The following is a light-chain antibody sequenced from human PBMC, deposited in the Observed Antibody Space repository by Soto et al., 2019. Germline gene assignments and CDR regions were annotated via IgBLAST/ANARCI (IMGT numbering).Light chain of an antibody. Sequence: EIVMTQSPATLSVSPGERATLSCRASQSVSSNYLAWYQQKPGQAPRLLIYDVSTRVTGIPDRFSGSGSGTDFTLTISRLEPEDFAVYYCQQYHNSPITFGQGTRLEI. V-gene: IGKV3-20*01. J-gene: IGKJ5*01. CDR3: QQYHNSPIT. CDR2: DVS. CDR1: QSVSSNY.